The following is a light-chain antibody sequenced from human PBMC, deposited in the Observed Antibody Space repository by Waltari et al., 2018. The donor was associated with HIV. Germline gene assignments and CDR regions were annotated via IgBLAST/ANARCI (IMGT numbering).Light chain of an antibody. CDR1: QTVNSW. V-gene: IGKV1-5*03. CDR2: KAS. Sequence: DIQLTQSPSTLSASVGDRVMITGRARQTVNSWLAWYQQKSGTAPKVLIYKASNLKSGVSARFSGSGFGAEFTLTISSLQPDDLATYYLQQYNTYPWTFGQGTWVEIK. J-gene: IGKJ1*01. CDR3: QQYNTYPWT.